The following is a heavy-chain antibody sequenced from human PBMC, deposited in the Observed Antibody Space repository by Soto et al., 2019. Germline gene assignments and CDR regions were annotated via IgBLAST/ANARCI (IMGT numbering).Heavy chain of an antibody. CDR3: SRDGGAY. CDR2: ISYDGTNK. J-gene: IGHJ4*02. V-gene: IGHV3-30-3*01. D-gene: IGHD3-16*01. Sequence: QVQLVESGGGVVQPGTSLRLSCEASGFTFRSYAMHWVRQAPGKGLEWVAVISYDGTNKYYADSLKGRFTISRDNSKNSLYLQMNSLRPEDTGLYHCSRDGGAYWGQGTLVIVSS. CDR1: GFTFRSYA.